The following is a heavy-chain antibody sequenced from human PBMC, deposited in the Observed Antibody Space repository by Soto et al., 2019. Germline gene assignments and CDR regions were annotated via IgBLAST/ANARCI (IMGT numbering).Heavy chain of an antibody. V-gene: IGHV1-3*01. CDR3: ARDGRVRAFDI. J-gene: IGHJ3*02. CDR1: GYTFTSYA. Sequence: GASVKVSSKAPGYTFTSYAMHWVRQAPGQRLEWMGWINAGNGNTKYSQKFQGRVTITRDTSASTAYMELSSLRSEDTAVYYCARDGRVRAFDIWGQGTMVTVSS. D-gene: IGHD3-10*01. CDR2: INAGNGNT.